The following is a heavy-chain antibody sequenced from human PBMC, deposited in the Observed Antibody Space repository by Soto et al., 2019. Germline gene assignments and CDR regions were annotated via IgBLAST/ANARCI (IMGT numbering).Heavy chain of an antibody. J-gene: IGHJ4*02. CDR2: ISSSGSTI. CDR1: GFTFSDYY. CDR3: ARVIKGYSSSWYQDY. V-gene: IGHV3-11*01. D-gene: IGHD6-13*01. Sequence: PGGSLRLSCAASGFTFSDYYMSWIRQAPGKGLEWVSYISSSGSTIYYADSVKGRFTISRDNAKNSLYLQMNSLGAEDTAVYYCARVIKGYSSSWYQDYWGQGTLVTVSS.